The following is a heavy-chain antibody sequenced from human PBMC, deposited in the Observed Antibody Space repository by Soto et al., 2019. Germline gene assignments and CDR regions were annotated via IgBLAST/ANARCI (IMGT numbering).Heavy chain of an antibody. CDR3: ARDPMAAAGRGNYYYMDV. CDR2: ISSSGSTI. Sequence: GESLKISCAASGFTFSDYYMSWIRQAPGKGLEWVSYISSSGSTIYYADSVKGRFTISRDNAKNSLYLQMNSLRAEDTAGYYCARDPMAAAGRGNYYYMDVWGKGTTVTVSS. D-gene: IGHD6-13*01. J-gene: IGHJ6*03. V-gene: IGHV3-11*01. CDR1: GFTFSDYY.